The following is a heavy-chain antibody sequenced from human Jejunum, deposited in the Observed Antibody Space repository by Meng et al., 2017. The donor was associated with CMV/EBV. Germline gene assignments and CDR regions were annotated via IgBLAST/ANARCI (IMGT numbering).Heavy chain of an antibody. D-gene: IGHD5-24*01. J-gene: IGHJ4*02. CDR2: ISGSGNT. CDR3: AKGVHGFNYLFYFDY. V-gene: IGHV3-23*01. Sequence: SGFPFSSYVMSWVRQAPGKGLEWVSAISGSGNTYYADSVKGRFTISRDNPKNTLYLQMNSLRAEDTAIYYCAKGVHGFNYLFYFDYWGQGTLVTVSS. CDR1: GFPFSSYV.